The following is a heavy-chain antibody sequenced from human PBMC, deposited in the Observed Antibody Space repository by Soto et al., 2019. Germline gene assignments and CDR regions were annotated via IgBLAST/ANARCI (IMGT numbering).Heavy chain of an antibody. CDR1: GFTFSSYA. CDR3: AIGTYGDYSWSPEDYFFYYGMIV. V-gene: IGHV3-23*01. Sequence: EVQLLESGGGLVQPGGSLRLSCAASGFTFSSYAMSWVRQAPGEGLEWVSAISGSGGSTYYADSVKGQFTISRDNSKNALYLQMSRLKDENRGVYYCAIGTYGDYSWSPEDYFFYYGMIVWGQEITVTVSS. J-gene: IGHJ6*02. D-gene: IGHD4-17*01. CDR2: ISGSGGST.